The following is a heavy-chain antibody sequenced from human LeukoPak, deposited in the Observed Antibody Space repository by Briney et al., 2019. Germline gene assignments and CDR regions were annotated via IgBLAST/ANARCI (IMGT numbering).Heavy chain of an antibody. Sequence: GASVKVSCKASGYTFTSYAMNWVRQAPGQGPEWMGWIHTNTGNPTYAQGFTGRFVFSLDTSVSTAYLQISSLKAEDSAIYYCASDYGDYASNAFDLWGQGTMVTVSS. CDR2: IHTNTGNP. J-gene: IGHJ3*01. V-gene: IGHV7-4-1*02. CDR3: ASDYGDYASNAFDL. CDR1: GYTFTSYA. D-gene: IGHD4-17*01.